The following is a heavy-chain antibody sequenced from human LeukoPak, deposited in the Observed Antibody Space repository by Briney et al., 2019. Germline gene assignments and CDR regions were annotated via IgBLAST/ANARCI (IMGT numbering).Heavy chain of an antibody. CDR3: ASFDYRTSA. CDR2: ISSSGTTL. V-gene: IGHV3-48*03. Sequence: GGSLRLSCAASGFTFSSSEMNWVRQAPGKGLEWVSYISSSGTTLNYADSVKGRFTISRDNAKSSLYLQMNSLRAEDTAVYYCASFDYRTSAWGQGTLVTVPS. D-gene: IGHD3-9*01. J-gene: IGHJ4*02. CDR1: GFTFSSSE.